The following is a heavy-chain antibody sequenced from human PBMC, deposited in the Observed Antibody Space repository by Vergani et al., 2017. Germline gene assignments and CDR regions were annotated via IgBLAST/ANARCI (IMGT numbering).Heavy chain of an antibody. V-gene: IGHV1-2*02. Sequence: QVQLVQSGAEVKMPGASVKVSCKASGYTFSGYYMHWVRQAPGQGLEWMGWINPNGGGTNYAQKFQGRVTMTRDTTISTGYMELSSLRSEDTAVYYCARRRVTIFGVSYYYMDVWGKGTTVTVSS. J-gene: IGHJ6*03. CDR1: GYTFSGYY. CDR3: ARRRVTIFGVSYYYMDV. CDR2: INPNGGGT. D-gene: IGHD3-3*01.